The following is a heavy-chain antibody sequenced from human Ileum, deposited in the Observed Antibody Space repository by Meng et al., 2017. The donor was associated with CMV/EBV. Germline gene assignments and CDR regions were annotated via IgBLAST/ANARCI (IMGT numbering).Heavy chain of an antibody. CDR1: GYSINSRHC. J-gene: IGHJ4*02. CDR3: ARNYGSGNWNFFHY. CDR2: IYYSGSP. Sequence: VRLRGAGIGLVHPSDTRSLTCAVSGYSINSRHCGGWIRQPPGKGLAWIGYIYYSGSPYYNPSLKSRVTMSVDTSRNQFSLKLTSVTAADTAVYYCARNYGSGNWNFFHYWGQGTLVTVSS. D-gene: IGHD3-10*01. V-gene: IGHV4-28*01.